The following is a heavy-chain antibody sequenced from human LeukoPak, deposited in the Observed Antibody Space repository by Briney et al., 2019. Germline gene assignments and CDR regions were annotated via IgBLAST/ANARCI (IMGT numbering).Heavy chain of an antibody. CDR2: ISVSGVST. CDR3: TVGAQYNWFDP. J-gene: IGHJ5*02. D-gene: IGHD1-26*01. Sequence: PGGSLRLSCAASEFTFSSYAMSWVRQAPGKGLEWVSAISVSGVSTYYADSVKGRFTISRDNSKNTLYLQMNSLRAEDTAVYYCTVGAQYNWFDPWGQGTLVTVSS. V-gene: IGHV3-23*01. CDR1: EFTFSSYA.